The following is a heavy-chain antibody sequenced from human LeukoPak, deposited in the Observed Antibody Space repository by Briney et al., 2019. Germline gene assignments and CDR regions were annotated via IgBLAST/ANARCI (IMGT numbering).Heavy chain of an antibody. CDR3: ARDHILVGATLPDY. CDR2: INPNSGGT. D-gene: IGHD1-26*01. V-gene: IGHV1-2*02. CDR1: GYTFTGYY. Sequence: ASVKVSCKASGYTFTGYYMHWVRQAPGQGLEWMGWINPNSGGTNYAQKFQGRVTMTRDTSISTAYMELSRLRSDDTAVYYCARDHILVGATLPDYWGQGPLVTVSS. J-gene: IGHJ4*02.